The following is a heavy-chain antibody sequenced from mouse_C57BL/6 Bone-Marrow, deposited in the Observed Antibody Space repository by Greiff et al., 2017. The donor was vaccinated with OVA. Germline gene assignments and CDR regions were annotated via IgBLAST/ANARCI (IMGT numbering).Heavy chain of an antibody. CDR2: ISSGSSTI. CDR3: ARRRATVVATWDFDY. CDR1: GFTFSDYG. D-gene: IGHD1-1*01. J-gene: IGHJ2*01. V-gene: IGHV5-17*01. Sequence: EVKVVESGGGLVKPGGSLKLSCEASGFTFSDYGMHWVRQAPEKGLEWVAYISSGSSTIYYTDTVKGRSPLTSANAKNTLFLQRTSLRSEYTAMYYCARRRATVVATWDFDYWGQGTTLTVSS.